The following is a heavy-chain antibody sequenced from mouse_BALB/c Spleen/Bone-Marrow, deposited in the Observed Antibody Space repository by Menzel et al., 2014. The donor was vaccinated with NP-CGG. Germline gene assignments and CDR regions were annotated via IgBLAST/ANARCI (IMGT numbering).Heavy chain of an antibody. CDR3: ARYGNYSAMDY. CDR2: ISYDGSN. J-gene: IGHJ4*01. V-gene: IGHV3-6*02. Sequence: EVKVEESGPGLVKPSQSLSLTCSVTGYSITSGYYWNWIRQFPGNKLEWMGYISYDGSNNYNPSLKNRISITRDTSKNQFFLKLNSVTTEDTATYYCARYGNYSAMDYWGQGTSVTVSS. D-gene: IGHD2-1*01. CDR1: GYSITSGYY.